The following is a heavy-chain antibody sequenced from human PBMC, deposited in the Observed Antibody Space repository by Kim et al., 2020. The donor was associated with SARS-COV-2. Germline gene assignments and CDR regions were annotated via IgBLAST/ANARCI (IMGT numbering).Heavy chain of an antibody. D-gene: IGHD6-13*01. V-gene: IGHV3-74*01. CDR1: GFTFSSYW. CDR2: MDSDGSRT. J-gene: IGHJ5*01. CDR3: ARGGSTWVDS. Sequence: GGSLRLSCAASGFTFSSYWMHWVRQAPGKGLVWVSRMDSDGSRTSYADSVKGRFTISRDNAKNTLYLQMNSLRAEDTAVYYCARGGSTWVDSWGQGTLVTVSS.